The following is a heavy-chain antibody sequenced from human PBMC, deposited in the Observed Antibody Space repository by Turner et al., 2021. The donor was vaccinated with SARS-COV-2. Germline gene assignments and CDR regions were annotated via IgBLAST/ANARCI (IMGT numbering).Heavy chain of an antibody. CDR3: ARDSYSISNY. Sequence: EVQLVESGGGLVQPGGSLRLSCAASGLTFSNYWMSWVRQAPGKGLECVANIDQDGSTKDYVGSVKGRFTISRDNAKNSLYLQMNSLRAEDTAVYYCARDSYSISNYWGQGTLVTVSS. D-gene: IGHD4-4*01. CDR2: IDQDGSTK. J-gene: IGHJ4*02. CDR1: GLTFSNYW. V-gene: IGHV3-7*03.